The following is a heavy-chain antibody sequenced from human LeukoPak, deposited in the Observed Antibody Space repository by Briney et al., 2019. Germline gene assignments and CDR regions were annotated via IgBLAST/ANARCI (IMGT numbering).Heavy chain of an antibody. D-gene: IGHD2-21*01. CDR3: ARIAPMDV. J-gene: IGHJ6*02. V-gene: IGHV3-30*04. CDR2: ISYDGSNK. CDR1: GFTFSSYA. Sequence: QPGGSLRLSCAASGFTFSSYAMHWVRQAPGKGLEWVAVISYDGSNKYYADSVKSRFTISRDNAKNSLYLQMNSLRAEDTAVYYCARIAPMDVWGQGTTVTVSS.